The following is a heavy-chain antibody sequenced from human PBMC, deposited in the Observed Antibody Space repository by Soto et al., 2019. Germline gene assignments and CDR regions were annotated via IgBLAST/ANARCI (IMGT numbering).Heavy chain of an antibody. Sequence: SETLALACAVSGGSMSSSNGWSWVRQPPGKGLEWIGEIYHSGSTNYNPSLKSRVTISVDKSKNQFSLKLSSVTAADTAVYYCARVSGSYYYGMDVWGQGTTVTVSS. CDR3: ARVSGSYYYGMDV. CDR1: GGSMSSSNG. CDR2: IYHSGST. D-gene: IGHD1-26*01. J-gene: IGHJ6*02. V-gene: IGHV4-4*02.